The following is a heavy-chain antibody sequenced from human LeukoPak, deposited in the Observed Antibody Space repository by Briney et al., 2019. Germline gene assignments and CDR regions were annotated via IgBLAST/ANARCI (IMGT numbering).Heavy chain of an antibody. CDR1: GFAFNYEN. J-gene: IGHJ5*02. Sequence: GGSLRLPCTASGFAFNYENMNWVRQVPGKGLEGVSSISRDATYIHYADALEGRFTISRDNSKNTLYLQMNSLRAEDTAVYYCAKDHSHCSSTSCTTWFDPWGQGTLVTVSS. CDR3: AKDHSHCSSTSCTTWFDP. V-gene: IGHV3-21*04. CDR2: ISRDATYI. D-gene: IGHD2-2*01.